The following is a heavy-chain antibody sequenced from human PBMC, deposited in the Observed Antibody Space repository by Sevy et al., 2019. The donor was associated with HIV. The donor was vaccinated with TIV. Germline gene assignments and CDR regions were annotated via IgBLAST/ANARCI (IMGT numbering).Heavy chain of an antibody. CDR1: GFTFSMYW. J-gene: IGHJ4*02. V-gene: IGHV3-7*01. CDR2: IKQDGSET. D-gene: IGHD2-21*02. Sequence: GGSLRLSCAASGFTFSMYWMSWVRQAPGKGLEWVAKIKQDGSETYYVDSLKGRFTISRDNAKNILYLQMKSLRADDTAVYYCARAYYKFCGGDCYLDYWGQGTLVTVSS. CDR3: ARAYYKFCGGDCYLDY.